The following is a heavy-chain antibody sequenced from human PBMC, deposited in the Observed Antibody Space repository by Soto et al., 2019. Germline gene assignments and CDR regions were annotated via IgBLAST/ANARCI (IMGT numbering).Heavy chain of an antibody. CDR2: IYYSGST. J-gene: IGHJ6*02. D-gene: IGHD4-4*01. Sequence: SSETLSLTCTVSGGSIISSSYYWGWIRQPPGKGLEWIGSIYYSGSTYYNPSLKSRVTISVDTSKNQFSLKLSSVTAADTAVYYCATNYAYYYYYGMDVWGQGTTVTVSS. CDR1: GGSIISSSYY. CDR3: ATNYAYYYYYGMDV. V-gene: IGHV4-39*01.